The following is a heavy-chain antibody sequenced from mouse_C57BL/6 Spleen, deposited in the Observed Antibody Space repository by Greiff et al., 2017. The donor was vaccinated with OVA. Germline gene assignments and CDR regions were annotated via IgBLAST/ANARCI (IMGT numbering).Heavy chain of an antibody. CDR1: GFTFSSYG. D-gene: IGHD1-1*01. CDR3: ARPVTTVEAWFAY. V-gene: IGHV5-6*01. CDR2: ISSGGSYT. Sequence: DVHLVESGGDLVKPGGSLKLSCAASGFTFSSYGMSWVRQTPDKRLEWVATISSGGSYTYYPDSVKGRFTISRDNAKNTLYLQMSSLKSEDTAMYYCARPVTTVEAWFAYWGQGTLVTVSA. J-gene: IGHJ3*01.